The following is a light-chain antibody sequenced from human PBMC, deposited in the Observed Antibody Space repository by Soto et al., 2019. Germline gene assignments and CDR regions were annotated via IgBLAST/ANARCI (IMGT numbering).Light chain of an antibody. CDR1: SSDVGGYNY. CDR3: CSYAGSSTRVV. CDR2: EGS. J-gene: IGLJ2*01. Sequence: QSALTQPASVSGSPGQSITISCTGTSSDVGGYNYVSWYQQHPGKAPKLMIYEGSKRPSGVSNHFSGSKSGNTASLTISGLQAEDEADYYCCSYAGSSTRVVFGGGTKLTVL. V-gene: IGLV2-23*01.